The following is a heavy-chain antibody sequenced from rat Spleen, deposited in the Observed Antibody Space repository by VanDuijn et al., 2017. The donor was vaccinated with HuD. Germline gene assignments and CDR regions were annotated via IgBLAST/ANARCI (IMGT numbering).Heavy chain of an antibody. CDR2: ITPGGSTT. V-gene: IGHV5-58*01. CDR3: ARQSFGFDY. J-gene: IGHJ2*01. CDR1: GFTFSSYW. D-gene: IGHD3-8*01. Sequence: EVQLVESGGGLVQPGRSLKLSCVASGFTFSSYWMYWVRQAPGKGLEWVSSITPGGSTTYYQDSVKGRFTISRDNAKSTLYLQMDSLRSEDTATYECARQSFGFDYWGQGVMVTVS.